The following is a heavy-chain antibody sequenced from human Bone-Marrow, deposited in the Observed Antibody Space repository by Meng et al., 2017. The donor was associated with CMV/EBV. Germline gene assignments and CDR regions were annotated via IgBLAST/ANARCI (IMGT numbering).Heavy chain of an antibody. V-gene: IGHV4-61*08. D-gene: IGHD6-13*01. CDR1: GVSVSTVAYY. CDR2: IYYSGST. Sequence: SETLSLTCSVSGVSVSTVAYYWSWIRQPPGKGLEWIGYIYYSGSTNYNPSLKSRVTISVDTSKNQFSLKLSSVTAADTAVYYCAREGSNSSPDYWGQGTLVTVSS. CDR3: AREGSNSSPDY. J-gene: IGHJ4*02.